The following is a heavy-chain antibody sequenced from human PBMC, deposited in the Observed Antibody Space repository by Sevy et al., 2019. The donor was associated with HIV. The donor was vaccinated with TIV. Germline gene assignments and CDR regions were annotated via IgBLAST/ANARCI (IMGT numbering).Heavy chain of an antibody. CDR2: IYSGGTT. J-gene: IGHJ4*02. CDR1: GFTVSNNY. V-gene: IGHV3-53*01. D-gene: IGHD6-13*01. CDR3: ARDPPGIAATGGG. Sequence: GGSLRLSCAASGFTVSNNYMNWVRQAPGKGLEWVSLIYSGGTTHYADSVKGRFTISRDHSKNTLYLQMNILRAEDTAIYYCARDPPGIAATGGGWGQGTLVTVSS.